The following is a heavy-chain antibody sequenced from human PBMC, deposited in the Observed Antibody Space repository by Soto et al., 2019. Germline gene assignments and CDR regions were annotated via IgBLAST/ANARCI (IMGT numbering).Heavy chain of an antibody. CDR3: ARAWWFGEKEYFQN. V-gene: IGHV2-70*11. J-gene: IGHJ1*01. CDR2: IDWNDDK. CDR1: GFSLSTDGMC. D-gene: IGHD2-15*01. Sequence: SGPTLVNPTQTLTLTCTISGFSLSTDGMCVSWIRQPPGKALEWLARIDWNDDKYYSTSLKTRLTISKDTSKNQAVLTMTKLDPADTATYYCARAWWFGEKEYFQNWGQGTLVTVSS.